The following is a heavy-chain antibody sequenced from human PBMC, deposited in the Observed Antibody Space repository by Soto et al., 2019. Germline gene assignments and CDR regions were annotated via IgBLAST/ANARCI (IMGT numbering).Heavy chain of an antibody. CDR3: ARLPRSGWDHYYYGMDV. V-gene: IGHV3-30*03. CDR1: GFTFSTYG. J-gene: IGHJ6*04. CDR2: MSHDGSHK. Sequence: QVPLVESGGGVVQAGGSLGLSCTASGFTFSTYGMHWVRQAPGKGPEWVAVMSHDGSHKAFLDSVKGRFIISRDNSKNTLYLQMNSLRPDDTAVYYCARLPRSGWDHYYYGMDVWGAGTTVIVSS. D-gene: IGHD6-19*01.